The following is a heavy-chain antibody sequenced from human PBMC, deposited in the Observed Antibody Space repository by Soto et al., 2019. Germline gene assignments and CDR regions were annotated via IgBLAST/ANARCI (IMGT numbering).Heavy chain of an antibody. D-gene: IGHD2-8*02. CDR2: INTGKGNT. CDR1: GYTFTSYA. J-gene: IGHJ4*01. V-gene: IGHV1-3*04. Sequence: ASVKVSCKASGYTFTSYAMHWVRQAPGQRLEWMGWINTGKGNTKYSQKFQGRVTITSDTSASTAYMLVSRWRSEASAMGFCERAGADGCAANCWWIKYSGNVTLVTVS. CDR3: ERAGADGCAANCWWIKY.